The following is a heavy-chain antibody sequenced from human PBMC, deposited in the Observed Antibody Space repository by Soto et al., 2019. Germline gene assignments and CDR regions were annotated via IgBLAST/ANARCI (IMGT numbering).Heavy chain of an antibody. CDR2: ISAYNGNT. CDR1: GYTFTSYG. CDR3: ARDRHAIVATDHYYYYGMDV. D-gene: IGHD5-12*01. Sequence: VASVKVSCKASGYTFTSYGISWVRQAPGQGLEWMGWISAYNGNTNYAQKLQGRVTMTTDTSTSTAYMELRSLRSDDTAVYYCARDRHAIVATDHYYYYGMDVWGQGTTVTVSS. V-gene: IGHV1-18*04. J-gene: IGHJ6*02.